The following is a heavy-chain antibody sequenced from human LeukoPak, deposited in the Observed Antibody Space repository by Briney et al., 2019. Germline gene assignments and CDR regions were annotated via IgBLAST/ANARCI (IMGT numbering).Heavy chain of an antibody. J-gene: IGHJ4*02. D-gene: IGHD3-16*01. CDR1: GFTFSNAW. CDR3: TSLSSRTKNDY. Sequence: GGSLRLSCAASGFTFSNAWMTWVRQAPGKGLEWVGRMQSKTDGGAKDYAAPVKGRFTISRDDSKNTLYLQMDSLKTEDTAVYYCTSLSSRTKNDYWGQGTLVTVSS. CDR2: MQSKTDGGAK. V-gene: IGHV3-15*01.